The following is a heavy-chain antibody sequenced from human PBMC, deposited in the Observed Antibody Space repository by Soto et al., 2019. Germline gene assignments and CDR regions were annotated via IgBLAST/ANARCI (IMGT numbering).Heavy chain of an antibody. J-gene: IGHJ6*03. Sequence: SGPTLVNPTQTLTLTCTFSGFSLSTSGVGVGWIRQPPGKALEWLALIYWDDDKRYSPSLKSRLTITKDTSKNQVVLTMTNMDPVDTATYYCARQLRYCSGGSCYPYYYYYMDVWGKGTTVTAP. CDR3: ARQLRYCSGGSCYPYYYYYMDV. D-gene: IGHD2-15*01. CDR2: IYWDDDK. V-gene: IGHV2-5*02. CDR1: GFSLSTSGVG.